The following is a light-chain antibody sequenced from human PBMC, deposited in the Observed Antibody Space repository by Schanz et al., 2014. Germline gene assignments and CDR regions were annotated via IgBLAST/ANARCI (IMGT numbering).Light chain of an antibody. CDR1: SSDVGGYNY. J-gene: IGLJ1*01. CDR2: DVT. CDR3: SSYRRTATVAV. Sequence: QSVLTQPASVSGSPGQSITIPCTGTSSDVGGYNYVSWYQQYPGKVPRVIIFDVTHRPSGISDRFSGSKSGNTASLTISGLQAEDEADYYCSSYRRTATVAVFGTGTKLTVL. V-gene: IGLV2-14*03.